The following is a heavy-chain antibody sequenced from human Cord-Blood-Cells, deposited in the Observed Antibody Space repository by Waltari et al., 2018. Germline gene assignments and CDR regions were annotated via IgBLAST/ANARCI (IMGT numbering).Heavy chain of an antibody. CDR1: GYSISRGYY. D-gene: IGHD3-3*01. J-gene: IGHJ6*02. CDR2: IYHSGST. CDR3: ARGGDYDFWSGYSYYYYYGMDV. Sequence: QVQLQESGPGLVKPSATLSLTCAVYGYSISRGYYWGWLRQPPGQGLEWIGSIYHSGSTYYNPSLKSRVTISVDTSKNQFSLKLSSVTAADTAVYYCARGGDYDFWSGYSYYYYYGMDVWGQGTTVTVSS. V-gene: IGHV4-38-2*01.